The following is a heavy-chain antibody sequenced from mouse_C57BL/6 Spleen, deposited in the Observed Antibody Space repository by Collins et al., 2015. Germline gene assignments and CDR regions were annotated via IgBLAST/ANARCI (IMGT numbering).Heavy chain of an antibody. Sequence: QVQLKESGPGLVAPSQSLSITCTVSGFSLTSYDISWIRQPPGKGLEWLGVIWTGGGTNYNSAFMSRLSISKDNSKSQVFLKMNSLQTDDTAIYYRVRERRDYGSSYDYFDYWGQGTTLTVSS. J-gene: IGHJ2*01. V-gene: IGHV2-9-2*01. CDR2: IWTGGGT. CDR1: GFSLTSYD. D-gene: IGHD1-1*01. CDR3: VRERRDYGSSYDYFDY.